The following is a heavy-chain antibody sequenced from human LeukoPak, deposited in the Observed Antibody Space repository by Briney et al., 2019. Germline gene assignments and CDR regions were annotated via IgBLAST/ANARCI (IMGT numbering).Heavy chain of an antibody. V-gene: IGHV3-23*01. Sequence: PGGSLRLSCVASGFTFSSYAMSWVRQAPGKGLEWVSAVSGSGDATYYADSVKGRFTISRDNSKNTLYLQMNSLRAEDTAVYYCAKDKAVAGTIYWGQGTLVTVSS. CDR1: GFTFSSYA. CDR2: VSGSGDAT. CDR3: AKDKAVAGTIY. J-gene: IGHJ4*02. D-gene: IGHD6-19*01.